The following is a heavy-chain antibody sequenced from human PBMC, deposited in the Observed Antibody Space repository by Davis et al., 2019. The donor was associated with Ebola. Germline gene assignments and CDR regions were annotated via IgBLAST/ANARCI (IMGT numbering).Heavy chain of an antibody. CDR3: ARASGSYYYDAFDI. Sequence: ASVKVSCKASGYTFTSYAMHWVRQAPGQRLEWMGWINAGNGNTKYSRKFQGRVAITRDTSASTAYMELSSLRSEDTAVYYCARASGSYYYDAFDIWGQGTMVTVSS. CDR2: INAGNGNT. CDR1: GYTFTSYA. D-gene: IGHD1-26*01. J-gene: IGHJ3*02. V-gene: IGHV1-3*01.